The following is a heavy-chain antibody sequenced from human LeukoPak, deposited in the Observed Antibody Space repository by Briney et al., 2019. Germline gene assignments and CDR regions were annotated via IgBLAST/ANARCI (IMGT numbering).Heavy chain of an antibody. J-gene: IGHJ1*01. CDR2: IYSGGST. CDR1: GLTISNNF. CDR3: ARDTDYYGSGRHGYFDH. V-gene: IGHV3-66*01. D-gene: IGHD3-10*01. Sequence: QPGGSLRLSCAASGLTISNNFMGWVRQAPGKGLEWVSLIYSGGSTYSADSVKGRFIISRDNSKNTLHLQMNSLRVEDTAVYYCARDTDYYGSGRHGYFDHWGQGTLVTVSS.